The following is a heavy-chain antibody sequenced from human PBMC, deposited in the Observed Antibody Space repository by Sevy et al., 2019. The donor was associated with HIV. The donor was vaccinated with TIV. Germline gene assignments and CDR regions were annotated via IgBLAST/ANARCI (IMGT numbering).Heavy chain of an antibody. CDR2: NYYSGST. J-gene: IGHJ6*02. CDR1: GGSISSGDYY. D-gene: IGHD3-16*01. V-gene: IGHV4-30-4*01. Sequence: SETLSLTCTVSGGSISSGDYYWSWIRQPPGKGLEWIGYNYYSGSTYYNPSLKSRVTISVDTSKNQFSLKLSSVTAADTAVYYCARGGFHYYYGMDVWGQGTTVTVSS. CDR3: ARGGFHYYYGMDV.